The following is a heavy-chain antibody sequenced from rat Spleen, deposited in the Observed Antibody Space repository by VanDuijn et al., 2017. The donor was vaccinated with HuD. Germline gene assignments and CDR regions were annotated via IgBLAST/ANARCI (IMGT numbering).Heavy chain of an antibody. CDR1: GFSLTSFH. Sequence: QVQLRESGPGLVQPSQTLSLTCTVSGFSLTSFHVHWVRQPPGKSLVWMGTIWTGGGTNYNSAVQSRLSISRDTSKSQVFLKMNSLQPEDTGTYHCARHPPSFGVRGFDYWGQGVMVTVSS. D-gene: IGHD4-3*01. CDR3: ARHPPSFGVRGFDY. V-gene: IGHV2-72*01. CDR2: IWTGGGT. J-gene: IGHJ2*01.